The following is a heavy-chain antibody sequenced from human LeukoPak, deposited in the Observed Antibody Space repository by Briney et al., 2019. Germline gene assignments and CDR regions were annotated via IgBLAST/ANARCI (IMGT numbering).Heavy chain of an antibody. CDR2: IYKGGST. Sequence: SETLSLTCTVSGGSISSSSYYWGWIRQPPGKGLEWIGNIYKGGSTYYNPSLKSRVTISVDTSKNQFSLKLSSVTVADTAVYYCDHYGSGSYYEYWGQGTLVTVSS. CDR1: GGSISSSSYY. D-gene: IGHD3-10*01. CDR3: DHYGSGSYYEY. V-gene: IGHV4-39*07. J-gene: IGHJ4*02.